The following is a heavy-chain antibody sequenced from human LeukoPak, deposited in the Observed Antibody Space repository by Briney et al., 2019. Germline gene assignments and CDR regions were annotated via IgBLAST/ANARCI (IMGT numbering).Heavy chain of an antibody. D-gene: IGHD3-22*01. CDR3: ARVKYDYDSSRFDP. V-gene: IGHV4-4*02. CDR2: VSHSGST. J-gene: IGHJ5*02. CDR1: NASISGRNW. Sequence: PSETLSLTCAVSNASISGRNWWNWVRQPPGKGLEWIGEVSHSGSTNYNPSLKSRVTISVDKSKNQFSLTLSSVTAADTAVYYCARVKYDYDSSRFDPWGQGTLVTVSS.